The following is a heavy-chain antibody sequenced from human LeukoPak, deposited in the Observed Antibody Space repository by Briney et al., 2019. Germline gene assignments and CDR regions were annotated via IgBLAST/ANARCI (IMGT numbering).Heavy chain of an antibody. J-gene: IGHJ3*02. Sequence: APVKVSCKASGYTFTGYYMHWVRQAPGQGLEWMGWINPNSGGTNYAQKFQGRVTMTRDTSISTAYMELSRLRSDDTAVYYCARALSFYYYDSSEDAFDIWGQGTMVTVSS. CDR1: GYTFTGYY. CDR3: ARALSFYYYDSSEDAFDI. V-gene: IGHV1-2*02. CDR2: INPNSGGT. D-gene: IGHD3-22*01.